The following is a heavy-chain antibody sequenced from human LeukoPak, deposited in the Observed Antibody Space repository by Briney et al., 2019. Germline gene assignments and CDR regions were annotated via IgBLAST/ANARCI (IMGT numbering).Heavy chain of an antibody. Sequence: SETLSLTCTVSGGSISSGDYYWSWIRQPPGTGLEWIGYIYYRGNTNYNPSLKSRVTISVDTSKNQFSLKLSSVTAADTAVYYCARHRNYYYYGMDVWGQGTTVTVSS. CDR1: GGSISSGDYY. CDR3: ARHRNYYYYGMDV. CDR2: IYYRGNT. V-gene: IGHV4-61*08. J-gene: IGHJ6*02.